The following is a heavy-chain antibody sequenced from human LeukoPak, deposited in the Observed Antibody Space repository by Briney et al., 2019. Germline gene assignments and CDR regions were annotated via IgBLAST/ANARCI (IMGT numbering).Heavy chain of an antibody. CDR3: ARAVAAHNWFDP. CDR2: IIPIFGTA. D-gene: IGHD6-19*01. Sequence: ASVKVSCKASGGTFSSYAIGWVRQAPGQGLEWMGGIIPIFGTANYAQKFQGRVTITTDESTSTAYMELSSLRSEDTAVYYCARAVAAHNWFDPWGQGTLVTVSS. CDR1: GGTFSSYA. J-gene: IGHJ5*02. V-gene: IGHV1-69*05.